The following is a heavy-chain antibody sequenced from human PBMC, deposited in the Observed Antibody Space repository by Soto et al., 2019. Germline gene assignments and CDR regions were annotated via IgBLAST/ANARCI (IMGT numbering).Heavy chain of an antibody. CDR3: ARDPIAARPPEGWFDP. J-gene: IGHJ5*02. Sequence: QVQLVQSGAEVKKPGASVKVSCKASGYTFTSYAMHWVRQAPGQRLEWMGWINAGNGNTKYSQKFQGRVTITRDTSASTAYMELSSLRSEDTAVYYCARDPIAARPPEGWFDPWGQGTLVTVSS. V-gene: IGHV1-3*01. D-gene: IGHD6-6*01. CDR2: INAGNGNT. CDR1: GYTFTSYA.